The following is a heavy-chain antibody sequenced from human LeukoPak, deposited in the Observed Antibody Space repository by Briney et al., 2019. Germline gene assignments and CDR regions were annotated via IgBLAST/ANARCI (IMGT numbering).Heavy chain of an antibody. D-gene: IGHD6-13*01. CDR2: ISASGGST. V-gene: IGHV3-23*01. CDR1: GFTVSSNY. CDR3: AKRIAAAGPYFDY. J-gene: IGHJ4*02. Sequence: GGSLRLSCAASGFTVSSNYMTWVRQAPGVGLEWVSAISASGGSTYYADSVKGRFTISRDNSKSTLYLQMNTLRAEDTAVYYCAKRIAAAGPYFDYWGQGTLVTVSS.